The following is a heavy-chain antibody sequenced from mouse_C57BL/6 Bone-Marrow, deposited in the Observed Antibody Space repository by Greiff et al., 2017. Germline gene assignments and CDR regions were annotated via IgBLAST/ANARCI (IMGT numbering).Heavy chain of an antibody. Sequence: VQLVESGAELVKPGASVKISCKASGYAFSSYWMNWVKQRPGKGLEWIGQIYPGDGDTNYNGKFKGKATLTADKSSSTAYMQLSSLTSEDSAVYFCARGREAWDWFAYWGQGTLVTVSA. CDR3: ARGREAWDWFAY. V-gene: IGHV1-80*01. D-gene: IGHD4-1*01. J-gene: IGHJ3*01. CDR1: GYAFSSYW. CDR2: IYPGDGDT.